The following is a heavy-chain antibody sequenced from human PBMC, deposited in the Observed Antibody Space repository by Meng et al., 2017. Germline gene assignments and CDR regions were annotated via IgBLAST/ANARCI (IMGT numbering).Heavy chain of an antibody. D-gene: IGHD4-11*01. CDR1: GGSFSDYY. J-gene: IGHJ4*02. CDR3: ARGPTTMAHDFDY. Sequence: QFKIQLWDSGLLNSSDPLSLTGVVSGGSFSDYYWSWIRKPPGKGLEWIGEINHSGSTNYNPPLESRATISVDPSQNNLSLKLSSVTAADSAVYYCARGPTTMAHDFDYWGQGTLVTVSS. V-gene: IGHV4-34*01. CDR2: INHSGST.